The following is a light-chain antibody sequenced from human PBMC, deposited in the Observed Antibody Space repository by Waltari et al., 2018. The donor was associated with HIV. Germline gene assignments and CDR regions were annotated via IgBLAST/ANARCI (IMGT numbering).Light chain of an antibody. CDR3: SSYAGGNNYG. CDR1: SSDVGGYIY. J-gene: IGLJ1*01. CDR2: EVR. Sequence: QSALTQPPSPSGSPCQSVTLSCTGPSSDVGGYIYVSWYQKQRGKDPKVRIDEVRERPAGVHDRFFGSKAGNTASLTVCGLQAEDEAEYFCSSYAGGNNYGFGSGNKVTV. V-gene: IGLV2-8*01.